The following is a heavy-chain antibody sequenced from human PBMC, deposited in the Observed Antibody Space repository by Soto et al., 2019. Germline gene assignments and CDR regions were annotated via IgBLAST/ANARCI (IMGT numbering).Heavy chain of an antibody. Sequence: EVQLVESGGALVQPGGSLRLSCAASGFTFSSYWMSWVRQAPGKGLEWVANIKQEGSEKYYMDSVKGRFTISRDNAENSLYLQMISLRVDDTAVYYCARRYSSTFDIWGQGTMVTVSS. V-gene: IGHV3-7*03. CDR3: ARRYSSTFDI. D-gene: IGHD5-18*01. CDR1: GFTFSSYW. J-gene: IGHJ3*02. CDR2: IKQEGSEK.